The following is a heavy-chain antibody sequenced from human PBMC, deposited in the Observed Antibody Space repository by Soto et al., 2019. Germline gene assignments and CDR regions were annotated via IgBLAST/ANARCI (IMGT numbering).Heavy chain of an antibody. J-gene: IGHJ6*03. Sequence: GASVKVSCKASGYTFTSYDINWVRQATGQGLEWMGWMNPNSGNTGYAQKFQGRVTMTRNTSISTAYMELSSLRSEDTAVYYCGRTMSRSSASYYYYYMDVWGKGTTVTVSS. CDR3: GRTMSRSSASYYYYYMDV. D-gene: IGHD1-26*01. CDR2: MNPNSGNT. CDR1: GYTFTSYD. V-gene: IGHV1-8*01.